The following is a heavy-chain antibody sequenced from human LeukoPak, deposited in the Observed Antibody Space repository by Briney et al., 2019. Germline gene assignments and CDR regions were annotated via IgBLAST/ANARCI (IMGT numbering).Heavy chain of an antibody. V-gene: IGHV3-53*04. D-gene: IGHD2-2*01. CDR1: GLTVSSNY. CDR2: IYAGGRT. CDR3: ARVIYQLVFDY. J-gene: IGHJ4*02. Sequence: GGSLRLSCAASGLTVSSNYMSWVRQAPGRGLEWVSVIYAGGRTYYADSVKGRFTISRHNSNKTLYLQMNSLRPEDTAVYYCARVIYQLVFDYWGQGTLVSVSS.